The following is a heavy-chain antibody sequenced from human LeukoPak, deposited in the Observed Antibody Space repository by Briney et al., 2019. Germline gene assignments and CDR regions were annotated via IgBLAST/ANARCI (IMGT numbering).Heavy chain of an antibody. J-gene: IGHJ4*02. CDR3: AKDPSYYDFWSGYDY. CDR1: GFTFSSYA. V-gene: IGHV3-23*01. D-gene: IGHD3-3*01. Sequence: GGSLRLSRAASGFTFSSYAMSWVRQAPGKGLEWVSAISGSGGSTYYADSVKGRFTISRDNSKNTLYLQMNSLRAEDTAVYYCAKDPSYYDFWSGYDYWGQGTLVTVSS. CDR2: ISGSGGST.